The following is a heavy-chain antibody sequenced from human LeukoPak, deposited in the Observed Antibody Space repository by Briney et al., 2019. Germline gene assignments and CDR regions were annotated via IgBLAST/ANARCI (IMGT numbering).Heavy chain of an antibody. V-gene: IGHV4-59*01. CDR2: IYYSGST. J-gene: IGHJ6*02. Sequence: SETLSLTCTVSGGSISSYYWSRIRQPPGKGLEWIGYIYYSGSTNYNPSLKSRVTISVDTSKNQFSLKLSSVTAADTAVYYCARDLEGMDVWGQGTTVTVSS. CDR1: GGSISSYY. CDR3: ARDLEGMDV.